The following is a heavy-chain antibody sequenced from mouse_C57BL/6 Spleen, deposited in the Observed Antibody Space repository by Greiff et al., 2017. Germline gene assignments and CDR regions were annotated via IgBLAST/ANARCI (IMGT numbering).Heavy chain of an antibody. V-gene: IGHV1-55*01. Sequence: VQLQQPGAELVKPGASVKMSCKASGYTFTSYWITWVKQRPGHGLEWIGDIYPGSGSTNYNEKFKSKATLTVDTSSSTAYMQLSSLTSEDSAVYYCARDYYGSSYVDVWGTGTTVTVSS. CDR2: IYPGSGST. J-gene: IGHJ1*03. D-gene: IGHD1-1*01. CDR1: GYTFTSYW. CDR3: ARDYYGSSYVDV.